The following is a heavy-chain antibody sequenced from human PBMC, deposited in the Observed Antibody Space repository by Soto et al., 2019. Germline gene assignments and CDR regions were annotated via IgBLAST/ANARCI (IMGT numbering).Heavy chain of an antibody. V-gene: IGHV3-23*01. Sequence: EMQLLESGGGLVQSGGSLRLSCAVSGSTSNRYAMNWVRQAPGRGLEWVSGISGSGGSTYYADSVKGRFTISRDNPRNTVCLEMNRLSGEDTAVYYCARDRDTTAMVDYYYGMDVWGQGTTPTLSS. D-gene: IGHD5-18*01. CDR2: ISGSGGST. CDR3: ARDRDTTAMVDYYYGMDV. CDR1: GSTSNRYA. J-gene: IGHJ6*02.